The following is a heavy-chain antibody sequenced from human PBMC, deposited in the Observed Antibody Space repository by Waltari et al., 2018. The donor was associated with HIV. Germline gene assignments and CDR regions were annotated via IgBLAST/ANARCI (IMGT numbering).Heavy chain of an antibody. CDR1: GFTFSSYW. CDR2: IKQGGSEK. V-gene: IGHV3-7*04. D-gene: IGHD3-10*01. Sequence: EVQLVESGGGLVQPGGSLRLSCAASGFTFSSYWMSWVRQAPGKGLEWVGKIKQGGSEKYYVDSVNGRFTISRDNAENSLYLQRNSLRAEDTAVYYCARGGFYGSGSKVNWGQGTLVTVSS. J-gene: IGHJ4*02. CDR3: ARGGFYGSGSKVN.